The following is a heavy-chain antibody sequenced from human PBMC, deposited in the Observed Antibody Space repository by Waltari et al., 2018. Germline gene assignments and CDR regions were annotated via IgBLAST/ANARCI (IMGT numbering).Heavy chain of an antibody. D-gene: IGHD5-18*01. Sequence: QVQLVQSGAEVKKPGSSVTVSCKASGGTFRSYAISWVRQAPGQGLECMGGIIPIFGTTNYAQKFQGRVTITTDESTSTAYMELSSLRSEDTAVYYCARVDTPRYYYYGMDVWGQGTTVTVSS. CDR3: ARVDTPRYYYYGMDV. CDR1: GGTFRSYA. V-gene: IGHV1-69*05. CDR2: IIPIFGTT. J-gene: IGHJ6*02.